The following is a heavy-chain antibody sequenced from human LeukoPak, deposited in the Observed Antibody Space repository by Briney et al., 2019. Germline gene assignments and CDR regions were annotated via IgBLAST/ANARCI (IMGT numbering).Heavy chain of an antibody. J-gene: IGHJ4*02. D-gene: IGHD3-22*01. CDR1: GGSISGYY. Sequence: SETLSLTCTVSGGSISGYYWGWIRQPPGKGLEWIAYIHYSGSSKHSPSLKSRVTTSVDMPKNQFSLKLSSVTAADTAVYYCARYDNSGSALENWGQGTLVTVSS. CDR2: IHYSGSS. V-gene: IGHV4-59*01. CDR3: ARYDNSGSALEN.